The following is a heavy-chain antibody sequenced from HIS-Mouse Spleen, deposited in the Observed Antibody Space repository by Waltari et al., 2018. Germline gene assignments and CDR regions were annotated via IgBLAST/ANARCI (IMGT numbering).Heavy chain of an antibody. D-gene: IGHD3-3*01. V-gene: IGHV4-4*07. CDR3: ARDFHDFWSGYYGGDKKHDAFDI. CDR2: IYTSGST. CDR1: GGYIRSSY. Sequence: QVQLQESGPGLVKPSETLSLTCTVSGGYIRSSYWRWIRQPDGKGTEWIGRIYTSGSTNYNPSLKSRVTMSVDTSKNQFSLKLSSVTAADTAVYYCARDFHDFWSGYYGGDKKHDAFDIWGQGTMVTVSS. J-gene: IGHJ3*02.